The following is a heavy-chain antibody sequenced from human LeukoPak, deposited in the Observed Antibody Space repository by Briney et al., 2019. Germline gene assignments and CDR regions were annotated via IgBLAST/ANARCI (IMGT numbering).Heavy chain of an antibody. Sequence: GGSLRLSCAASGFIFSNAWMNWVRQAPGKGLEWGGRIKSKTDGGTTDYAAHVKGRFIISRDDSKNTLYLQMNSLKTEDTALYYCTTVYLTGEGNDYWGQGTLVTVSS. CDR3: TTVYLTGEGNDY. V-gene: IGHV3-15*07. CDR1: GFIFSNAW. D-gene: IGHD3-9*01. J-gene: IGHJ4*02. CDR2: IKSKTDGGTT.